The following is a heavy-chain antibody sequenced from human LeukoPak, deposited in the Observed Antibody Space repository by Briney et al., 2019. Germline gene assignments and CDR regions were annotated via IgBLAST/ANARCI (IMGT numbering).Heavy chain of an antibody. J-gene: IGHJ5*02. Sequence: GGSLRLSCAASGFTFSSYAMHWIRQAPGKGLEWVAVTSYDGSNKYYADSVKGRFTISRDNSKNTLYLQMNSLRAEDTAVYYCARDAHAKRILPTRWFDPWGQGTLVTVSS. CDR3: ARDAHAKRILPTRWFDP. V-gene: IGHV3-30-3*01. CDR1: GFTFSSYA. CDR2: TSYDGSNK.